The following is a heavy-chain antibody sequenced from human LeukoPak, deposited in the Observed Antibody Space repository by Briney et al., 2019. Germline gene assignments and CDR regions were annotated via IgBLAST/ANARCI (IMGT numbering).Heavy chain of an antibody. V-gene: IGHV3-23*01. Sequence: GGSLRLSCAASGFTVSSNYMSWVRQAPGKGLEWVSAISGSGGSTYYADSVKGRFTISRDNSKNTLYLQMNSLRAEGTAVYYCAKGRKIAVAVHFDYWGQGTLVTVSS. CDR1: GFTVSSNY. CDR3: AKGRKIAVAVHFDY. J-gene: IGHJ4*02. CDR2: ISGSGGST. D-gene: IGHD6-19*01.